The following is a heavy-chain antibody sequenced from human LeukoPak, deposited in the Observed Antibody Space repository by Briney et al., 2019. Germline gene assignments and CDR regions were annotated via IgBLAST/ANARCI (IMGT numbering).Heavy chain of an antibody. J-gene: IGHJ4*02. CDR1: GGTFSSYA. D-gene: IGHD2-15*01. V-gene: IGHV1-69*13. Sequence: SVKVSCKASGGTFSSYAISWVRQAPGQGLGWMGGIIPIFGTANYAQKFQGRVTITADESTSTAYMELSSLRSEDTAVYYCAREDCSGGSCLYDYWGQGTLVTVSS. CDR3: AREDCSGGSCLYDY. CDR2: IIPIFGTA.